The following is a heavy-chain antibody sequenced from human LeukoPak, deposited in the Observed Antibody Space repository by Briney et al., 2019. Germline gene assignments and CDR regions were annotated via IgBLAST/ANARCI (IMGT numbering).Heavy chain of an antibody. CDR3: ARQGSGGRALDI. V-gene: IGHV4-39*01. CDR1: GGSISSSDYY. Sequence: SETLSLTCTLSGGSISSSDYYWGWIRQPPGKGLEWIGSIYYSGSTYYNPSLKSRVTISVDTSKNQFSLKLTSVTAADTALYYCARQGSGGRALDIWGQGTMVTVSS. CDR2: IYYSGST. J-gene: IGHJ3*02.